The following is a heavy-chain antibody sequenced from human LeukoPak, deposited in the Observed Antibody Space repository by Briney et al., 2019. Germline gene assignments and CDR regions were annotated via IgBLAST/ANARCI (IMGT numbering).Heavy chain of an antibody. D-gene: IGHD1-26*01. V-gene: IGHV4-39*01. Sequence: PGTLSLTCTVSGDSIISGNYFWGWIRQSPGKGLEWIGCIYYSGSGTTYYNPSLKSRVTISADTTKNQFSLNLHSVTAADTAVYYCHGGKWVHGLDVWGQGTTVTVSS. J-gene: IGHJ6*02. CDR1: GDSIISGNYF. CDR2: IYYSGSGTT. CDR3: HGGKWVHGLDV.